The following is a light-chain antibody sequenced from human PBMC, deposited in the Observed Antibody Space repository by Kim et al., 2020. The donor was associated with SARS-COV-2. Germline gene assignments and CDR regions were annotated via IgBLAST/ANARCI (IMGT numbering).Light chain of an antibody. CDR2: GRT. CDR1: SLRSYY. CDR3: CCRDINAGRV. V-gene: IGLV3-19*01. Sequence: VALGQTVKLTCQGDSLRSYYASWYQQKPGQAPILVMYGRTNRASGIPGRFSGSASGDTAALTITGAQAEDEADYYCCCRDINAGRVFGGGTQLTVL. J-gene: IGLJ3*02.